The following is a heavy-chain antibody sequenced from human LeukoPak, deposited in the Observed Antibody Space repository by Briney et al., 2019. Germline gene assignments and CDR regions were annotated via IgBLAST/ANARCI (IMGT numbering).Heavy chain of an antibody. CDR3: ARHLGHYDILTGYYAGGPVDY. V-gene: IGHV1-69*04. CDR1: GGTFSSYA. CDR2: IIPILGIA. J-gene: IGHJ4*02. D-gene: IGHD3-9*01. Sequence: SVKVSCKASGGTFSSYAISWVRQAPGQGLERMGRIIPILGIANYAQKFQGRVTITADKSTSTAYMELSSLRSEDTAVYYCARHLGHYDILTGYYAGGPVDYWGQGTLVTVSS.